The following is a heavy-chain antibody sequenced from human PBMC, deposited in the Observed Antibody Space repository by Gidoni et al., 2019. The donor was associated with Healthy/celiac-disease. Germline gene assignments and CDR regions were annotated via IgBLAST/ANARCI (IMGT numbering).Heavy chain of an antibody. V-gene: IGHV3-30-3*01. D-gene: IGHD5-12*01. Sequence: VVQPWRSLRLSCAASGFPFSRYAMPGVRQAPGKGLAWVAVISYDGSNKYYADSVKGRFTISRDNYKNKLYLQMNSMRAEDTAVYYCARPKSGNIVATRYDYWGQGTLVTVSS. CDR1: GFPFSRYA. CDR3: ARPKSGNIVATRYDY. CDR2: ISYDGSNK. J-gene: IGHJ4*02.